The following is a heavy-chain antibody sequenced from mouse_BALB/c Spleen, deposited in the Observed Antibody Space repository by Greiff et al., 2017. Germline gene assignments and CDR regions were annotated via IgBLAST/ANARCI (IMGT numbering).Heavy chain of an antibody. J-gene: IGHJ4*01. CDR2: ISYSGST. CDR3: ARALLRWAMDY. V-gene: IGHV3-2*02. Sequence: EVQLQQSGPGLVKPSQSLSLTCTVTGYSITSDYAWNWIRQFPGNKLEWMGYISYSGSTSYNPSLKSRISITRDTSKNQFFLQLNSVTTEDTATYYCARALLRWAMDYWGQGTSVTVSS. CDR1: GYSITSDYA. D-gene: IGHD1-1*01.